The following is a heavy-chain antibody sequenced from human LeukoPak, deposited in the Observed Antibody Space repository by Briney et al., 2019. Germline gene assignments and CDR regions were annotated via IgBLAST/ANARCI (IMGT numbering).Heavy chain of an antibody. V-gene: IGHV3-30*02. J-gene: IGHJ5*02. CDR3: AKDTTPPKAGFDP. CDR1: GFTFSSYG. D-gene: IGHD1-14*01. CDR2: IRYDGSNK. Sequence: GGSLRLSCAASGFTFSSYGMLWVRQAPGKGLEWVAFIRYDGSNKYYADSVKGRFTISRDNSKNTLYLQMNSLRAEDTAVYYCAKDTTPPKAGFDPWGQGTLVTVSS.